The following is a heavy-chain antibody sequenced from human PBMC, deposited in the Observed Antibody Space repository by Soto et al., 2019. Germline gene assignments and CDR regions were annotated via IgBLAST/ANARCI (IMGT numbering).Heavy chain of an antibody. V-gene: IGHV3-33*01. CDR2: VWYDGSNG. Sequence: HPGGSQRLSCAASGFIFSNFGMHWVRQAPGKGLEWVAGVWYDGSNGVSADSVKGRFTISRDNSKNTLYLQMTSLRAEDTAVYYCARAPRTARASAMDVWGQGTTVTVSS. CDR1: GFIFSNFG. CDR3: ARAPRTARASAMDV. J-gene: IGHJ6*02. D-gene: IGHD6-6*01.